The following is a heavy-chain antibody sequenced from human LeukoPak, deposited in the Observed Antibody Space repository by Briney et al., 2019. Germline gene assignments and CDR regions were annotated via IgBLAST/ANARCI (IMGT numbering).Heavy chain of an antibody. D-gene: IGHD4-11*01. J-gene: IGHJ4*02. V-gene: IGHV3-11*01. Sequence: GGSLRLSCAASGFTPSDYYMSWVREAPGKGLEWVSYISSSGRPIYSADSVKGRFTVSRDNAKNSLYLQMNSLIAEDTAVYYCARVDEDYPYYVDYWGQGTLVTVSS. CDR2: ISSSGRPI. CDR1: GFTPSDYY. CDR3: ARVDEDYPYYVDY.